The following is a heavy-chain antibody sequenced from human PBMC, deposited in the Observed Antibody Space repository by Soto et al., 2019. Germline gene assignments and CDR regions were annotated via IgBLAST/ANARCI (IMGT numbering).Heavy chain of an antibody. J-gene: IGHJ6*02. CDR1: GFTFSNAW. CDR3: TTLSITIFGVVLMDV. Sequence: PGGSLRLSCAASGFTFSNAWMNWVRQAPGKGLEWVGRIKSKTDGGTTDYAAPVKGRFTISRDDSKNTLYLQMNSLKTEDTALYYFTTLSITIFGVVLMDVWGQGTTVTVSS. D-gene: IGHD3-3*01. V-gene: IGHV3-15*07. CDR2: IKSKTDGGTT.